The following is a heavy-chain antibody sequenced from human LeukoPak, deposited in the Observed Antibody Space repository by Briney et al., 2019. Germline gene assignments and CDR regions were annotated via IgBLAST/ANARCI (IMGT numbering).Heavy chain of an antibody. D-gene: IGHD4-23*01. CDR1: GGSFSGYY. V-gene: IGHV4-59*08. J-gene: IGHJ4*02. Sequence: SETLSLTCAVYGGSFSGYYWSWIRQAPGKGLEWIGHSYFIGSPNYNPSLKSRVTISVDTPKNQFSLKLSSVTAADTAVYYCAGVRSTVGWRSFDYWGQGILVTVSS. CDR3: AGVRSTVGWRSFDY. CDR2: SYFIGSP.